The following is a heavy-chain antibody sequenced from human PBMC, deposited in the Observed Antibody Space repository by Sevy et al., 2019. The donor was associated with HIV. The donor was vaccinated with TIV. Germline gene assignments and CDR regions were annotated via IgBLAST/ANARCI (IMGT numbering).Heavy chain of an antibody. CDR1: GFTFSSYA. CDR3: AKKLLFGATHGDDAFDI. V-gene: IGHV3-23*01. D-gene: IGHD3-10*02. CDR2: MSGSGGST. J-gene: IGHJ3*02. Sequence: GGSLRLSCAASGFTFSSYAMSWVRQAPGKGLEWVSAMSGSGGSTYYADSVKGRFTISRDNSKNTLYLQMNSLRAEDTAVYYCAKKLLFGATHGDDAFDIWGQGTMVTVSS.